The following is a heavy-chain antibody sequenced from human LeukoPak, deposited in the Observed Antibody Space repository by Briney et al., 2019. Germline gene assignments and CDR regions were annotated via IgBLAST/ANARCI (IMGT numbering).Heavy chain of an antibody. V-gene: IGHV3-23*01. Sequence: PGGSLRLSCAASGFTFSSYAMSWVRQAPGKGLEWVSAISGSGGSTYYADSVKGRFTISRDNSKNTLYLQMNSLRAEDTAVYYCAKDQNYDILTGYEGRWGQGTLVTVSS. CDR3: AKDQNYDILTGYEGR. CDR2: ISGSGGST. D-gene: IGHD3-9*01. J-gene: IGHJ4*02. CDR1: GFTFSSYA.